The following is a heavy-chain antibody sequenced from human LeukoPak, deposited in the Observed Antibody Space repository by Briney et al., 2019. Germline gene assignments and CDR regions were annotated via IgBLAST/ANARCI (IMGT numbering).Heavy chain of an antibody. CDR2: GETT. Sequence: GETTEYDASVRGRFTILRDDSKSIAYLQMNSLKAEDAAVYYCTRPIYCSTSGCQGYYFDYWGQGTLVTVSS. J-gene: IGHJ4*02. D-gene: IGHD2-2*01. V-gene: IGHV3-49*02. CDR3: TRPIYCSTSGCQGYYFDY.